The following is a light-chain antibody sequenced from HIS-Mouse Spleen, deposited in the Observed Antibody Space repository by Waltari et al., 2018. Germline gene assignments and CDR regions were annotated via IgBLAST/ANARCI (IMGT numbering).Light chain of an antibody. CDR3: QVWDSSSDRV. CDR2: DDT. J-gene: IGLJ1*01. CDR1: NIGSKS. V-gene: IGLV3-21*02. Sequence: SYVLTQPPSVSVAPGQTARITCGGNNIGSKSVHWYQQKPGQAPVLVVYDDTDRPSGMPARFSGSNSGNTATLSISRGEAGDEADYYCQVWDSSSDRVFGTGTKVTVL.